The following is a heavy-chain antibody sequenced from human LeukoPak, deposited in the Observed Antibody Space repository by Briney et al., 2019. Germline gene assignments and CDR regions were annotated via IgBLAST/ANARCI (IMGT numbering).Heavy chain of an antibody. J-gene: IGHJ5*02. CDR1: GFTVSSNY. V-gene: IGHV3-48*01. Sequence: GGSLRLSCAASGFTVSSNYMSWVRQAPGKGLEWVSYISSSSSTIYYADSVKGRFTISRDNAKNSLYLQMNSLRAEDTAVYYCAKDATMVRGVNEPFDPWGQGSLVTVSS. CDR3: AKDATMVRGVNEPFDP. D-gene: IGHD3-10*01. CDR2: ISSSSSTI.